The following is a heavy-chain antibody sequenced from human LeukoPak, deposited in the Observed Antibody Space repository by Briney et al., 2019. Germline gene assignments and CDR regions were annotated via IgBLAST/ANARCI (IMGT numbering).Heavy chain of an antibody. J-gene: IGHJ4*02. Sequence: TGGSLRLSCAASGFTFSSYWMHWVRQAPGKGLVWVSRINSDGSSTGYADSVKGRFTISRDNAKNTLYLQMNSLRAEDTAVYYCARVIPRGYYDSSGYLFDYWGQGTLVTVSS. V-gene: IGHV3-74*01. D-gene: IGHD3-22*01. CDR3: ARVIPRGYYDSSGYLFDY. CDR1: GFTFSSYW. CDR2: INSDGSST.